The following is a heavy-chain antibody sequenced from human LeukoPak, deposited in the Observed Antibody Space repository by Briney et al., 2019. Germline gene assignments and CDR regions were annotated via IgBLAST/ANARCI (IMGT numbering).Heavy chain of an antibody. D-gene: IGHD1-7*01. V-gene: IGHV3-21*01. Sequence: GGSVTLSCAASGFTFSSYSMNWVRQDPGKGLEWVSAIISSSSYIYYADSVKGRFTISRDNAKNSLYLQMNSLRAEDTAVYYCARFAETNAFDIWGQGTMVTVSS. CDR2: IISSSSYI. CDR3: ARFAETNAFDI. J-gene: IGHJ3*02. CDR1: GFTFSSYS.